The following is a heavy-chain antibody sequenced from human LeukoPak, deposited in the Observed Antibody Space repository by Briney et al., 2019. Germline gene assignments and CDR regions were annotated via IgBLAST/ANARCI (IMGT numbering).Heavy chain of an antibody. J-gene: IGHJ4*02. CDR2: ISSSSSYI. CDR1: GFIVSTHY. Sequence: SGGSLRLSCAASGFIVSTHYMSWVRQAPGKGLEWVSSISSSSSYIYYADSVKGRFTISRDNAKNSLYLQMNSLRAEDTAVYYCARDIGSGSYQFDYWGQGTLVTVSS. D-gene: IGHD3-10*01. V-gene: IGHV3-21*01. CDR3: ARDIGSGSYQFDY.